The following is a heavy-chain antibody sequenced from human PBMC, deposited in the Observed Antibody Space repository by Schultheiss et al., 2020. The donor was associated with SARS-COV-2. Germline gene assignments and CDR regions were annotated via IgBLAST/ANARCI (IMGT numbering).Heavy chain of an antibody. D-gene: IGHD6-25*01. J-gene: IGHJ5*02. CDR3: ARAGAEQRLPFSWGPIPNPTTWFDP. CDR2: INSDGSAS. V-gene: IGHV3-74*01. CDR1: GFTFRNYW. Sequence: GGSLRLSCAASGFTFRNYWMHWVRQIPGKGLVWVSRINSDGSASSYADSVQGRFTVSRDNAGNTLYLQMNNLRVEDRAIYYCARAGAEQRLPFSWGPIPNPTTWFDPWVQGTLVTVSS.